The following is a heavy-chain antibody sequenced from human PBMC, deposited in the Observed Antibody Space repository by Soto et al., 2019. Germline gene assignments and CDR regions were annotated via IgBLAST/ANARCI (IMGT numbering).Heavy chain of an antibody. CDR3: ARGGIRGGLDV. D-gene: IGHD2-15*01. V-gene: IGHV4-4*07. Sequence: SETLSLTCTVTGGSISTYDWCWIRQSAGKGLEWLGRIHTSGNTNYNSSLKSRLSMSVDTSKNQFSLKLSSVTAADKAVYYCARGGIRGGLDVCGPGTTLTVSS. CDR2: IHTSGNT. CDR1: GGSISTYD. J-gene: IGHJ6*02.